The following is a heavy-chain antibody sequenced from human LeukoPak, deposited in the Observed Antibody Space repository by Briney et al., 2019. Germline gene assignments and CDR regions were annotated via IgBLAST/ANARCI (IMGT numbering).Heavy chain of an antibody. CDR1: GFTFSSYW. D-gene: IGHD4-23*01. CDR2: INSDGSTT. V-gene: IGHV3-74*01. Sequence: GSLRLSCAASGFTFSSYWTHWVRQAPGKGLVWVSRINSDGSTTNYADSVKGRFTISRDNAKNTLYLQMNSLRAEDTAVYYCASGYSSDYGGNTYWGQGTLVTVSS. J-gene: IGHJ4*02. CDR3: ASGYSSDYGGNTY.